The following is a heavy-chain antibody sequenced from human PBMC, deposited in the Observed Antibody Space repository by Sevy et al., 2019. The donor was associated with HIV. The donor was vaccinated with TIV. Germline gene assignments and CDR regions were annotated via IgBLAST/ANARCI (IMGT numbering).Heavy chain of an antibody. Sequence: ASVKVSCKASGGTFSSYAISWVRQAPGQGLEWMGGIIPIFGTANYAQKFQGRVTITGDESTSTAYMELSSLRSEDTAVYYCAREVPIAARLTDYYYGMDVWGQGTTVTVSS. CDR3: AREVPIAARLTDYYYGMDV. J-gene: IGHJ6*02. CDR1: GGTFSSYA. CDR2: IIPIFGTA. D-gene: IGHD6-6*01. V-gene: IGHV1-69*13.